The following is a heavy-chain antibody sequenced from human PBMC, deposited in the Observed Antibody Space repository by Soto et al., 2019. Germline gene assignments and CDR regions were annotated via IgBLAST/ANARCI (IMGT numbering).Heavy chain of an antibody. V-gene: IGHV1-46*01. CDR1: GYTFTSYY. D-gene: IGHD3-3*01. CDR2: INPSGGST. J-gene: IGHJ6*02. Sequence: ASVKVSCKASGYTFTSYYMHWVRQAPVQGLEWMGIINPSGGSTSYAQKFQGRVTMTRDTSTSTVYMELSSLRSEDTAVYYCARGITIFGVVSDYGMDVWGQGTTVTVS. CDR3: ARGITIFGVVSDYGMDV.